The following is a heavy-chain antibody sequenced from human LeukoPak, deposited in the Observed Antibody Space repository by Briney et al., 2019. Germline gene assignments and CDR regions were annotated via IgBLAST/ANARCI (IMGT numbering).Heavy chain of an antibody. J-gene: IGHJ6*02. D-gene: IGHD2-15*01. CDR1: GGSISRSSYY. CDR2: IYYSGST. Sequence: PSETLSLTCTVSGGSISRSSYYWGWIRQPPGKGLEWIGSIYYSGSTYYNPSLKSRVTISVDTSKNQFSLKLSSVTAADTAVYYCASGGGGCSGGSCYSYYYYGMDVWGQGTTVTVSS. V-gene: IGHV4-39*07. CDR3: ASGGGGCSGGSCYSYYYYGMDV.